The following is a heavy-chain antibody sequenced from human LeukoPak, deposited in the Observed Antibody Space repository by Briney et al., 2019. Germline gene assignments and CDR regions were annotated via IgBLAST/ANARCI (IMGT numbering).Heavy chain of an antibody. CDR2: IYYSGST. D-gene: IGHD6-13*01. J-gene: IGHJ4*02. Sequence: PSETLSLTCTVSGGSISSYYWSWIRQPPGKGLEWIGYIYYSGSTNYNPSLKSRVTISVDTSKNQFSLKLSSVTAADTAVYYCARDRGYSRVYFDYWGQGTLVTVSS. CDR1: GGSISSYY. V-gene: IGHV4-59*01. CDR3: ARDRGYSRVYFDY.